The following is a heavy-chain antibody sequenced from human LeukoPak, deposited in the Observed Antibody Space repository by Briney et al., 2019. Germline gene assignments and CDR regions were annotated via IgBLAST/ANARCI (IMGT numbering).Heavy chain of an antibody. CDR2: ISGSGGST. Sequence: GGSLRLSCAASGFTFSSYAMSWVRQAPGKGLEWVSAISGSGGSTYYADSVKGRFTISRDNSKNTLYLQMNSLSAEDTAVYYCAKRALMGSGSYYYFDYWGQGTLVTVSS. V-gene: IGHV3-23*01. CDR3: AKRALMGSGSYYYFDY. CDR1: GFTFSSYA. J-gene: IGHJ4*02. D-gene: IGHD3-10*01.